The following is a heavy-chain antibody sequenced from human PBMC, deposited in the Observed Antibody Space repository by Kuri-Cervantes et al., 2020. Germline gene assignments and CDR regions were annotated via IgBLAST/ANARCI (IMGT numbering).Heavy chain of an antibody. V-gene: IGHV3-48*02. Sequence: GESLKISCAASGFTFSSYSMNRVRQAPGKGLEWVSYISSSSSTIYYADSVKGRFTISRDNAKNSLYLQMNSLRDEDTAVYYCARGIVSGSYGEFDPWGQGTLVTVSS. CDR2: ISSSSSTI. CDR1: GFTFSSYS. D-gene: IGHD1-26*01. CDR3: ARGIVSGSYGEFDP. J-gene: IGHJ5*02.